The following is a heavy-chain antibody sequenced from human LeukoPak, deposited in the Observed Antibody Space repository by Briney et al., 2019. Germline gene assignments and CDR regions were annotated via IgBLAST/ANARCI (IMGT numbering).Heavy chain of an antibody. CDR1: GFSVSSEYY. D-gene: IGHD5/OR15-5a*01. J-gene: IGHJ3*02. V-gene: IGHV4-31*11. CDR2: IYYSGTT. Sequence: SETLSLTCAVSGFSVSSEYYWGWIRQPPGKALAWIGYIYYSGTTYQNPSLKSRLVISVDTSKNQFSLNLSSVTAADTAVYYCARRSVYGDAFDIWGQGTMVTVFS. CDR3: ARRSVYGDAFDI.